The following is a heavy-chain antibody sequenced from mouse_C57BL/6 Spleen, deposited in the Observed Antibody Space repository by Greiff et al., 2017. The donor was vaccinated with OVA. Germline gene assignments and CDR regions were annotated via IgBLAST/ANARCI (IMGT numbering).Heavy chain of an antibody. Sequence: QVQLQQPGAELVRPGSSVKLSCKASGYTFTSYWMHWVKQRPIQGLEWIGNIDPSDSDTHYNQKFKDKATLTVDKSSSTAYMQLSSLTSEDAAVYYWARGGDYYAMDYWGQGTSVTVSA. J-gene: IGHJ4*01. CDR3: ARGGDYYAMDY. CDR2: IDPSDSDT. CDR1: GYTFTSYW. V-gene: IGHV1-52*01.